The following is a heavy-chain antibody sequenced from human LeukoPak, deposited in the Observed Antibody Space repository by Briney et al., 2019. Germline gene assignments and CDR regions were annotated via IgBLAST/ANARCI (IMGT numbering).Heavy chain of an antibody. CDR2: ISYSGTP. Sequence: PSETLSLTCNVSGGSINTANYYWTWIRQPPGKGLEWIGYISYSGTPYYNPSLNSRVTISLDTSKNQFSLRLNSMTAADTAMYYCARDRYGDFEDYWGQGTLVTVSS. J-gene: IGHJ4*02. D-gene: IGHD4-17*01. CDR3: ARDRYGDFEDY. CDR1: GGSINTANYY. V-gene: IGHV4-30-4*08.